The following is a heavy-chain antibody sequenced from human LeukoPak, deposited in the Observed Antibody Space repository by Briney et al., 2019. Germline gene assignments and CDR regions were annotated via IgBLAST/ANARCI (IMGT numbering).Heavy chain of an antibody. Sequence: GGSLRLSCAASGFTFSTYAMTWVRQAPGKGLEWGSLISGTGGSTYYADSVKGRFTISRDNSKNTLYLKMNSLRAEDTAVYYCAKDYEPLVGVHRWGDWFDPWGQGTLVTVSS. CDR3: AKDYEPLVGVHRWGDWFDP. CDR2: ISGTGGST. D-gene: IGHD1-26*01. V-gene: IGHV3-23*01. J-gene: IGHJ5*02. CDR1: GFTFSTYA.